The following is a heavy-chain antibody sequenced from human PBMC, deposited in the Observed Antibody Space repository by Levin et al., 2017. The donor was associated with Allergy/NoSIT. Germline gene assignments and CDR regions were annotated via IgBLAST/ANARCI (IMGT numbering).Heavy chain of an antibody. J-gene: IGHJ3*02. CDR2: ITPNTGGT. D-gene: IGHD2-2*02. CDR1: GYTFSDYY. CDR3: ARDFLPAAISAFDI. V-gene: IGHV1-2*02. Sequence: EASVKVSCKASGYTFSDYYIHWVRQAPGQGLEWMGWITPNTGGTKYAQKFQGRVTMTGDTSITTVYMELTSLRSDDTAVYYCARDFLPAAISAFDIWGQGTMVTVSS.